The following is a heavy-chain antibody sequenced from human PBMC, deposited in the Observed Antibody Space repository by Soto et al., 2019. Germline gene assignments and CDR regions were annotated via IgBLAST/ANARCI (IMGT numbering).Heavy chain of an antibody. CDR3: ASFTYYDFWSGYSVTPRGYGMDV. J-gene: IGHJ6*02. CDR2: IYYSGST. CDR1: GGSVSSGSYY. D-gene: IGHD3-3*01. Sequence: PSETLSLTCTVSGGSVSSGSYYWSWIRQPPGKGLEWIGYIYYSGSTNYNPSLKSRVTISVDTSKNQFSLKLSSVTAADTAVYYCASFTYYDFWSGYSVTPRGYGMDVWGQGTTVTVSS. V-gene: IGHV4-61*01.